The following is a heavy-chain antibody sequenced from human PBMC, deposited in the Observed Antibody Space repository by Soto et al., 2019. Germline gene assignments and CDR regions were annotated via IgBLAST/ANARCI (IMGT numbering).Heavy chain of an antibody. Sequence: PSETLSLTCAVYGGSFSGYYWSWIRQPPGKGLEWIGEINHSGSTNYNPSLKSRVTISVDTSKNQFSLKLSSVTAADTAVYYCARDRVVVAATTRYYYYGMDVWGQGTTVTVSS. V-gene: IGHV4-34*01. CDR1: GGSFSGYY. CDR3: ARDRVVVAATTRYYYYGMDV. D-gene: IGHD2-15*01. CDR2: INHSGST. J-gene: IGHJ6*02.